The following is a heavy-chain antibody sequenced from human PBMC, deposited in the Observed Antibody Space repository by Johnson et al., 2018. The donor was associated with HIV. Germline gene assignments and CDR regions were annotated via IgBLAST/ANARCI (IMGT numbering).Heavy chain of an antibody. Sequence: VQLVESGGGVVQPGRSLRLSCAASGFTVSSNYMSWVRQAPGKGLEWVSVIYSGGITYYTDSVKGRFTISRDNSKNTLYLQMNSLKTEDTAVYYCTTDRLGANDAFDIWGQGTMVTVSS. D-gene: IGHD3-16*01. CDR3: TTDRLGANDAFDI. CDR2: IYSGGIT. J-gene: IGHJ3*02. V-gene: IGHV3-53*01. CDR1: GFTVSSNY.